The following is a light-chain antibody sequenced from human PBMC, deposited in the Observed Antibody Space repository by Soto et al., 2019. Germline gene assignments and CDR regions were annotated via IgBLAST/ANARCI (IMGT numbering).Light chain of an antibody. J-gene: IGKJ1*01. Sequence: DIQMTQSPSTLSGSVGDRVTITCRASQTISSWLAWYQQKPGKAPKLLIYKASTLKSGVPSRFSGRGSGTEFTLAISSLQPDDFPTYYCQHYNSYSESFGQGTKVELK. V-gene: IGKV1-5*03. CDR1: QTISSW. CDR2: KAS. CDR3: QHYNSYSES.